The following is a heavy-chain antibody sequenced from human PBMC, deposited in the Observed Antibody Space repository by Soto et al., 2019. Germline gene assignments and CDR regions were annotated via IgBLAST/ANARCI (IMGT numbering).Heavy chain of an antibody. D-gene: IGHD6-13*01. CDR3: ARGVSFGSSWYGYYGMDV. CDR1: GFTFSSYG. J-gene: IGHJ6*02. CDR2: IWYDGSNK. Sequence: QVQLVESGGGVVQPGRSLRLSCAASGFTFSSYGMHWVRQAPGKGLEWVAVIWYDGSNKYYADSVKGRFTISRDNSKNTLYLQMNSLRAEDTAVYYCARGVSFGSSWYGYYGMDVWGQGTTVTVSS. V-gene: IGHV3-33*01.